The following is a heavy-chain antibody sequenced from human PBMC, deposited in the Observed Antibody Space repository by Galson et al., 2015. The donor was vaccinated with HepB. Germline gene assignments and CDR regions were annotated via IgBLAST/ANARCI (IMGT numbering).Heavy chain of an antibody. J-gene: IGHJ4*02. CDR2: IIPILGIA. CDR3: ARDGGFGELSFDY. Sequence: SVKVSCKASGGTFSSYAISWVRQAPGQGLEWMGRIIPILGIANYAQKFQGRVTITADKSTSTAYMELSSLRSEDTAVYYCARDGGFGELSFDYWGQGTLVTVSS. CDR1: GGTFSSYA. D-gene: IGHD3-10*01. V-gene: IGHV1-69*04.